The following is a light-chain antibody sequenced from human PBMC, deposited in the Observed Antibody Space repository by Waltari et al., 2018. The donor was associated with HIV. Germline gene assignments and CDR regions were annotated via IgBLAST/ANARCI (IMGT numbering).Light chain of an antibody. V-gene: IGKV3-11*01. CDR2: DAS. CDR1: QSVRYY. J-gene: IGKJ2*01. Sequence: EIVLTQSPATLSLSPGERATLSCGASQSVRYYLNWYQQKPGQAPRLLIFDASERATGIPARFSGSGSVSDFTLTISSLEPEDFAVYYCQQRSDWPTFGQGTRLEIK. CDR3: QQRSDWPT.